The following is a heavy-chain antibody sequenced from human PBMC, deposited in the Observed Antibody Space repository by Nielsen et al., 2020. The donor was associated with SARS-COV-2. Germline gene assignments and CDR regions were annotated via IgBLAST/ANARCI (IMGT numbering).Heavy chain of an antibody. CDR3: ARALAVAGTGIYFDY. V-gene: IGHV1-18*01. Sequence: ASVKVSCKASGYTFTSYGISWVRQAPGQGLEWMGWISAYNGNTNYAQKLQGRVTMTTDTSTSTAYMELRSLRSDDTAVYYCARALAVAGTGIYFDYWGQGTLVTVSS. CDR1: GYTFTSYG. J-gene: IGHJ4*02. D-gene: IGHD6-19*01. CDR2: ISAYNGNT.